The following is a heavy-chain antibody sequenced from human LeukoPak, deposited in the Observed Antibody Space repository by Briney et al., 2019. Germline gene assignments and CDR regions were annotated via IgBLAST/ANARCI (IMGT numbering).Heavy chain of an antibody. CDR3: ARERYSRSSHDALDL. V-gene: IGHV3-21*01. CDR2: SSPGTDT. Sequence: GGSLRLSCAASGYTFSSHFMNWVRQAPGKGLEWVSLSSPGTDTYYADSVKGRFTISRDNARNSLYLQMNSLSAEDTAVYYCARERYSRSSHDALDLWGQGTMVTVSS. CDR1: GYTFSSHF. J-gene: IGHJ3*01. D-gene: IGHD6-6*01.